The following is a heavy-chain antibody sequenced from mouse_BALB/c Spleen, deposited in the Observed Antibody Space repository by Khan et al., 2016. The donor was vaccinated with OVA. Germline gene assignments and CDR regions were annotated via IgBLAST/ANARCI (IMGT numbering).Heavy chain of an antibody. CDR1: GFSLSTSGMG. Sequence: QVQLKQSGPGILQPSQTLSLTCSFSGFSLSTSGMGVSWIRQPSGKGLEWLAHIYWDDDKRYNPSLKSRLTIPKDTSSTQLFLQIPSVDTSDTATYYCTRREVTTVVAGYGYYAMDYWGQGTSVTVSS. V-gene: IGHV8-12*01. CDR3: TRREVTTVVAGYGYYAMDY. CDR2: IYWDDDK. D-gene: IGHD1-1*01. J-gene: IGHJ4*01.